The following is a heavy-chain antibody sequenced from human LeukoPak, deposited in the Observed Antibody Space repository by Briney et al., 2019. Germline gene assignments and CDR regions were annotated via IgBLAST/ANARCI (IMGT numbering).Heavy chain of an antibody. CDR2: IIPIFGTA. J-gene: IGHJ3*02. Sequence: SVKVSCKASGGTFSSYAISWVRQAPGQGLEWMGGIIPIFGTANYAQKFQGRVTITADESTSTAYMELSSLRSEDTAVYYCARLPRARYYYDSSGYSGDALDIWGQGTMVTVSS. CDR3: ARLPRARYYYDSSGYSGDALDI. CDR1: GGTFSSYA. D-gene: IGHD3-22*01. V-gene: IGHV1-69*13.